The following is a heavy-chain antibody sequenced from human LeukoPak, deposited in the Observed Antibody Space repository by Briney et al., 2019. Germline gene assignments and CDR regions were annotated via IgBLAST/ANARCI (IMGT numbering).Heavy chain of an antibody. CDR3: ASSPPVVVADEYYYYYMDV. D-gene: IGHD2-15*01. V-gene: IGHV3-21*01. CDR2: ISSSSSYI. J-gene: IGHJ6*03. CDR1: GFTFSSYS. Sequence: PGGSLRLSCAASGFTFSSYSMNWVRQAPGKGLEWVSSISSSSSYIYYADSVKGRFTISRDNAKNSLFLQMSSLRAEDTAVYYCASSPPVVVADEYYYYYMDVWGKGTTVTVSS.